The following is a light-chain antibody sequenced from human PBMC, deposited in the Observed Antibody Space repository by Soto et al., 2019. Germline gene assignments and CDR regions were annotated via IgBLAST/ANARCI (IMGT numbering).Light chain of an antibody. V-gene: IGKV3-20*01. CDR1: QSGSSSY. CDR2: VAS. J-gene: IGKJ4*01. CDR3: QHYRTS. Sequence: IVLTQAPGTLSLSPGERATLSCRASQSGSSSYLAWYQQKPGQPPRLRIFVASRRATGIPNMFTGSGSGTDFTLTITRLEPEEFAVYYCQHYRTSFGGGTKVEL.